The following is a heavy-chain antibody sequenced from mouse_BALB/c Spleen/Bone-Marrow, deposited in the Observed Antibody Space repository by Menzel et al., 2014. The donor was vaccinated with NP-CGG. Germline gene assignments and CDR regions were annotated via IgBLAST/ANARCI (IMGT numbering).Heavy chain of an antibody. Sequence: VHLVESGAELAKPGASVKMSCKASGYTFTSYWMHWIKQRPGQGLEWIGYINPSAGYTEYNQKFKDKATLTADKSSSTAYMQLSSLTSEDSAVYYCALYDGYSAYWGQGTLVTVSA. D-gene: IGHD2-3*01. V-gene: IGHV1-7*01. J-gene: IGHJ3*01. CDR3: ALYDGYSAY. CDR1: GYTFTSYW. CDR2: INPSAGYT.